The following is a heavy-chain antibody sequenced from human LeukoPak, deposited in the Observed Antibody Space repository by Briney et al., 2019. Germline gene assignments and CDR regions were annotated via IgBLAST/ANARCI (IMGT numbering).Heavy chain of an antibody. D-gene: IGHD6-13*01. V-gene: IGHV3-21*01. CDR1: GFTFSSYT. J-gene: IGHJ4*02. Sequence: GGSLRLSCAASGFTFSSYTMNWVRQAPGKGLEWVSSIGPSGTNTHYADSVKGRFTISRDNARNSLFLQMSSLRGDDTAVYYCVRGDSRDFWGQGTLVTVSS. CDR2: IGPSGTNT. CDR3: VRGDSRDF.